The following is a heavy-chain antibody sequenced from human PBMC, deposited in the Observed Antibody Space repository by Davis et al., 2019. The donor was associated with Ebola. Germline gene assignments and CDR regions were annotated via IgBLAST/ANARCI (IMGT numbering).Heavy chain of an antibody. CDR1: GGTFSSYA. V-gene: IGHV1-69*11. CDR3: ARVLVATIGPYYGMDV. Sequence: SVKVSCKASGGTFSSYAISWVRQAPGQGLEWMGRIIPILGTANYAQKFQGRVTITADESTSTAYMELSSLRSEDTAVYYCARVLVATIGPYYGMDVWGQGTTVTVSS. D-gene: IGHD5-12*01. CDR2: IIPILGTA. J-gene: IGHJ6*02.